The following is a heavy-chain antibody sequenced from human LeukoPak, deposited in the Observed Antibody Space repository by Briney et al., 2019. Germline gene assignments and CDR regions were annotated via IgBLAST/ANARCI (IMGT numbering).Heavy chain of an antibody. CDR2: ISGSGGTT. Sequence: GGSLTLSCAASGFTFSSYGMSWVRQAPAKGLEWVSSISGSGGTTYYADSVKGRFTISRDNSKNTLYLQMNSLRADDTAVYSCAKDPPTVMANAFHIWGQGTMVTVSS. D-gene: IGHD5-18*01. CDR3: AKDPPTVMANAFHI. V-gene: IGHV3-23*01. J-gene: IGHJ3*02. CDR1: GFTFSSYG.